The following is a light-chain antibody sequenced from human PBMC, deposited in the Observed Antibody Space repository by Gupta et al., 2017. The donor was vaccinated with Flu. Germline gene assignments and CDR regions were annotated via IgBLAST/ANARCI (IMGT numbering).Light chain of an antibody. CDR3: QLYGTSHMYT. CDR2: GAA. J-gene: IGKJ2*01. V-gene: IGKV3-20*01. CDR1: QSVSSNY. Sequence: EIFWTQSPGTLSLSPGERATLSCRASQSVSSNYLAWYQQKPGQTPRLLIYGAASRDTGIPDRFSGSGSGKDFTLTISRRVTEDFAGYYCQLYGTSHMYTFGPGTKLELK.